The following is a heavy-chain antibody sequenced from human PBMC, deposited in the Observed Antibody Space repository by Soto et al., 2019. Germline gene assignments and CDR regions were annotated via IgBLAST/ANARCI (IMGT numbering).Heavy chain of an antibody. Sequence: QLQLQESGPGLVKPAETLSLTYTVSGGSISSSGYHWGWIRQPPGKGLEWIGSLSNSGNIYYNPSLKNRVTIFADTSKNQFSLKVSSVTAADTAVYYCARRVDTAMVPKAAFDYWGQGTLVPASS. V-gene: IGHV4-39*01. CDR3: ARRVDTAMVPKAAFDY. CDR1: GGSISSSGYH. D-gene: IGHD5-18*01. CDR2: LSNSGNI. J-gene: IGHJ4*02.